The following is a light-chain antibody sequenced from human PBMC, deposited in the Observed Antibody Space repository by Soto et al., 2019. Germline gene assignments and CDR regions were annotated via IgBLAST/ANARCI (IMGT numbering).Light chain of an antibody. Sequence: SVLTQSPGTLSLSPGERATLSCRASQSVSSSSLAWYQQKPGQAPRLLMYAASVRATGIPDRFTGSGSGTDFTLTISRLEPEDFAVYYCQQYLSLPITFGQGTRLEI. V-gene: IGKV3-20*01. J-gene: IGKJ5*01. CDR1: QSVSSSS. CDR2: AAS. CDR3: QQYLSLPIT.